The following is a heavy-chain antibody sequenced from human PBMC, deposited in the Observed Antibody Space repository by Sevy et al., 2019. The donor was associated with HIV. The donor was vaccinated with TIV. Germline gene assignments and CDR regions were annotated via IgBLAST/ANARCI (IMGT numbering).Heavy chain of an antibody. J-gene: IGHJ4*02. Sequence: GGSLRLSCAASGFTVSSNYMSWVRQAPGKGLEWVSVIYSGGSTYYADSGKGRFTISRDNSKNTLYLQMNSLRAEDTAVYYCARAYCRGGSCFDYWGQGTLVTVSS. CDR1: GFTVSSNY. D-gene: IGHD2-15*01. CDR3: ARAYCRGGSCFDY. V-gene: IGHV3-53*01. CDR2: IYSGGST.